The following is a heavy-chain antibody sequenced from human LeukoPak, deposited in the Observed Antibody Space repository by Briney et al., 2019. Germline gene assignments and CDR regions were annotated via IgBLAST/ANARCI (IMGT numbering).Heavy chain of an antibody. J-gene: IGHJ4*02. CDR1: GFTFSNYA. CDR3: ARDRMSGGGYSFYFDS. V-gene: IGHV3-30-3*01. CDR2: ISYDGSNN. D-gene: IGHD5-18*01. Sequence: GKSLRLSCAASGFTFSNYAMHWVRQAPGKGLEWVAAISYDGSNNFYADSMKGRFTISRDNSKNTLFLQMNTLRAEDTALYYCARDRMSGGGYSFYFDSWGQGALVTVSS.